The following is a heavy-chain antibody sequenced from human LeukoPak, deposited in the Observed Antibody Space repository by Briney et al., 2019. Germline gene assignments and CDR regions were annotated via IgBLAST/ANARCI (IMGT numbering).Heavy chain of an antibody. CDR1: GFTFSSYW. CDR2: IKQDGSEK. J-gene: IGHJ4*02. V-gene: IGHV3-7*01. Sequence: PGGSLRLSCAASGFTFSSYWMSWVRQAPGKGLEWVANIKQDGSEKYYVDSVKGRFTISRDNAKNSLYLQMNSLRAEDTAVYYCARDLLLWFGEFDYWGQGTLVTVSS. D-gene: IGHD3-10*01. CDR3: ARDLLLWFGEFDY.